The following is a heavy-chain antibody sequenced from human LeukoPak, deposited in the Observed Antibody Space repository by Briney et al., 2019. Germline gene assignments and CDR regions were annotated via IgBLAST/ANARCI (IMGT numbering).Heavy chain of an antibody. CDR1: GFTFSSYS. D-gene: IGHD4-23*01. CDR3: AKVEAPPGVYGGGSFDY. V-gene: IGHV3-48*01. Sequence: GGSLRLSCAASGFTFSSYSMNWVRQAPGKGLEWVSYISSSSSTIYYADSVKGRFTISRDNSKNTLYLQMNSLRAEDTAVYYCAKVEAPPGVYGGGSFDYWGQGTLVTVSS. J-gene: IGHJ4*02. CDR2: ISSSSSTI.